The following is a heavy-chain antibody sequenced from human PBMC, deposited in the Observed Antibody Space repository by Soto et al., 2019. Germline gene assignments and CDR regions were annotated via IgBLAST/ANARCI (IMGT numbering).Heavy chain of an antibody. V-gene: IGHV3-23*01. CDR2: ISGSGGST. Sequence: GGSLRLSCAASGFTFSSYAMSWVRQAPGKGLEWVSAISGSGGSTYYADSVKGRFTISRDNSKNTLYLQMNSLRAEDTAVYYCAKVSPYDILTDFLGLYYYYGMDVWGQGTTVTVSS. CDR1: GFTFSSYA. D-gene: IGHD3-9*01. J-gene: IGHJ6*02. CDR3: AKVSPYDILTDFLGLYYYYGMDV.